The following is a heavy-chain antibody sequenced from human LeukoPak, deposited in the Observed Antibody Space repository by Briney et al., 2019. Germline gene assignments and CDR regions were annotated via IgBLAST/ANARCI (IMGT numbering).Heavy chain of an antibody. CDR2: IYTSGST. CDR1: GGSISSYY. D-gene: IGHD2-2*01. V-gene: IGHV4-4*07. Sequence: PSETLSLTCTVSGGSISSYYWSWIRQPAGKGLEWIGRIYTSGSTNYNPSFKSRVTMSVDTSKNQFSLKLSSVTAADTAVYYCARDIVVVPAAPSDNWFDPWGQGTLVTVSS. CDR3: ARDIVVVPAAPSDNWFDP. J-gene: IGHJ5*02.